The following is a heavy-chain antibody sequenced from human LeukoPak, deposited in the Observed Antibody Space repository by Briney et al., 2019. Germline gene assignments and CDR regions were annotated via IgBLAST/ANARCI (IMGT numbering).Heavy chain of an antibody. CDR2: INHSGST. D-gene: IGHD4-17*01. V-gene: IGHV4-34*01. Sequence: SETLSLTCAVYGGSFSGYYWSWIRQPPGKGLEWIGEINHSGSTNYNSSLKSRVTISVDTSKNQFSLNLSSVTAADTAVYYCARITVTTDYFDYWGQGTLVTVS. CDR1: GGSFSGYY. J-gene: IGHJ4*02. CDR3: ARITVTTDYFDY.